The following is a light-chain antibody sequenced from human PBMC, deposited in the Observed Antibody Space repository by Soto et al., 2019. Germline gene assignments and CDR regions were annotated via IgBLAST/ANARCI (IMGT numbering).Light chain of an antibody. J-gene: IGKJ1*01. V-gene: IGKV3-15*01. CDR2: GAS. CDR3: QHYNNWPPWT. Sequence: EIVMTQSPVTLSVSPGERATLSCRASQSVSSNLAWYQHKPGQAPRLLIYGASTRATGVPARFSGSGSGTEFTLTISSLQSEDFAVYYCQHYNNWPPWTFGPGTKVEIK. CDR1: QSVSSN.